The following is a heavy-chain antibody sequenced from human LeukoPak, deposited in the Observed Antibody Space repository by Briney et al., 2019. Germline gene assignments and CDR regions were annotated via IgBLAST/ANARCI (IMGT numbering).Heavy chain of an antibody. D-gene: IGHD5-18*01. J-gene: IGHJ4*02. CDR2: IYHSGST. CDR3: ASGYSYGYPFDS. Sequence: SETLSLTCAVSRYSISSGYYWGWIRQPPGKGLEWIGSIYHSGSTYYNPSLKSRVTISVDTSKNQFSLKMSSVTAADTAVYYCASGYSYGYPFDSWVQGNLVTVSS. CDR1: RYSISSGYY. V-gene: IGHV4-38-2*01.